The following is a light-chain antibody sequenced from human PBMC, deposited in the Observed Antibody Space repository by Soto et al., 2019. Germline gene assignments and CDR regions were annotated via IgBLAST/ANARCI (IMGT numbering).Light chain of an antibody. J-gene: IGKJ1*01. CDR3: QQRTSWPPWT. CDR2: DAS. Sequence: EIVLTQSPATLSSSPGERATLSCRASQTVSSKLAWYQHKPGQAPRLLIYDASERASGIPARFSGSGSGTDFTLTISSLEPEDFAVYYGQQRTSWPPWTFGQGTKVDIK. V-gene: IGKV3-11*01. CDR1: QTVSSK.